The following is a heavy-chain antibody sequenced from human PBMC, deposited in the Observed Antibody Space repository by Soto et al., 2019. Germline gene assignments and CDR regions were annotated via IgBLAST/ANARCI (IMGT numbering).Heavy chain of an antibody. J-gene: IGHJ3*01. D-gene: IGHD2-15*01. CDR2: IWYDGNTE. V-gene: IGHV3-33*06. Sequence: QVQLVESGGGVVQPGNSLRLSCAASGFIFSNHFMHWVRQAPGKGLEWLAGIWYDGNTEFYAESLKGRLTISRDTSKNTLYLEMSSLRAADTAMYYCGKESATFDVWGQGTMVIVA. CDR1: GFIFSNHF. CDR3: GKESATFDV.